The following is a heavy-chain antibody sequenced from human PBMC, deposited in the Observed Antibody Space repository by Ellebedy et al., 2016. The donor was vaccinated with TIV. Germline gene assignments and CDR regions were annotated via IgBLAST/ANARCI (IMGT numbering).Heavy chain of an antibody. CDR1: GFTFSNYA. CDR3: AASKNQLVSGFDP. D-gene: IGHD6-6*01. CDR2: ISGSVSST. V-gene: IGHV3-23*01. J-gene: IGHJ5*02. Sequence: GGSLRLXCAASGFTFSNYAMSWVRQAPGKGLEWVSTISGSVSSTYYADSVKGRFTISRDNSKNTLYLQMNSLRGEDTAVYYCAASKNQLVSGFDPWGQGTLVTVSS.